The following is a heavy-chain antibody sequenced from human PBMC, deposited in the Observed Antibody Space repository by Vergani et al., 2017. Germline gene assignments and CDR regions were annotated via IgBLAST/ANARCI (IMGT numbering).Heavy chain of an antibody. J-gene: IGHJ4*02. D-gene: IGHD2-15*01. Sequence: EAQLVESGEGLVQPGGSLRLSCVASGFIFSGYAMHWVRQAPGKGLEYVSAISSNGGGTYYADSVKGRFTVSRDNSKNTMYLQMKSLRPEDTAVYYCAKEGGGYCSGGTCYPEYWGQGTLVIVSS. CDR3: AKEGGGYCSGGTCYPEY. V-gene: IGHV3-64*02. CDR1: GFIFSGYA. CDR2: ISSNGGGT.